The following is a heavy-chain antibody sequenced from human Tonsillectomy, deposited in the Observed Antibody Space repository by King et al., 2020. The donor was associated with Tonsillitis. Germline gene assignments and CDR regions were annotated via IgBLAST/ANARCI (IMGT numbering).Heavy chain of an antibody. CDR1: GFTFSDAW. CDR3: TRRSSL. J-gene: IGHJ4*02. CDR2: IKTKAQGGAI. Sequence: VQLVESGGGLVKPGESLRLSCATSGFTFSDAWMSWVRQPPGKGLEWVGRIKTKAQGGAIDYAVPVKGRFTISRDDSKNTLYLQMNNLQPEDTAVYYYTRRSSLGGQGTLVTVSS. D-gene: IGHD2-2*01. V-gene: IGHV3-15*01.